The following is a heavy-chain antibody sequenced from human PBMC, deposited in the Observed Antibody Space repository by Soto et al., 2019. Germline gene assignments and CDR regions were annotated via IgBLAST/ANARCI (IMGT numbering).Heavy chain of an antibody. V-gene: IGHV3-30*18. CDR1: GFTFSSYG. CDR2: ISYGGSNK. J-gene: IGHJ6*02. D-gene: IGHD3-9*01. CDR3: AKGTLRYFDWLGPEYYYYYGMDV. Sequence: GGSLRLSCAASGFTFSSYGMHWVRQAPGKGLEWVAVISYGGSNKYYADSVKGRFTISRDNSKNTLYLQMNSLRAEDTAVYYCAKGTLRYFDWLGPEYYYYYGMDVWGQGTTVTVSS.